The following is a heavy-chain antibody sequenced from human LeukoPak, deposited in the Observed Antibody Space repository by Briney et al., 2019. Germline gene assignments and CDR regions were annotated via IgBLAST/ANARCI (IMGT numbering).Heavy chain of an antibody. D-gene: IGHD6-13*01. CDR2: INPNSGGT. CDR1: GYTFTGYY. CDR3: ARDIAGAAAASNWFDP. V-gene: IGHV1-2*02. Sequence: ASVKVSCKASGYTFTGYYMHWVRQAPGQGLEWMGWINPNSGGTNYAQKFQGSVTMTRDTSISTAYMELSRLRSDDTAVYYCARDIAGAAAASNWFDPWGQGTLVTVSS. J-gene: IGHJ5*02.